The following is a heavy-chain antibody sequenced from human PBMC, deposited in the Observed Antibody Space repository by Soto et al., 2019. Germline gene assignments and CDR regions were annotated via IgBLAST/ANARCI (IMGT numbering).Heavy chain of an antibody. Sequence: GSLRLSCAASGFPCGSYDMTWVRQAPGKGLEWVSTILVDGRTFYVDSVKGRFTISRDNSRNTVYLQMNSLTAGDTALYYCAKATATGGGAFDFCGQGTMVTVSS. CDR1: GFPCGSYD. V-gene: IGHV3-23*01. J-gene: IGHJ3*01. CDR2: ILVDGRT. CDR3: AKATATGGGAFDF. D-gene: IGHD2-8*02.